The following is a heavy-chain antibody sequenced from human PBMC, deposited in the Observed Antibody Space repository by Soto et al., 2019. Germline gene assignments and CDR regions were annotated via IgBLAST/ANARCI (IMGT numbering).Heavy chain of an antibody. CDR2: INHSGST. CDR1: GGSFSGHY. CDR3: ARSVLEYSSSWYYLFNP. J-gene: IGHJ5*02. Sequence: ETLSLTCAVYGGSFSGHYWSWIRQPPGKGLEWIGEINHSGSTNYNPSLKSRFTISVDTPKNRLSLKLSSLTAAGTAVYYCARSVLEYSSSWYYLFNPWGQGTLFTVS. V-gene: IGHV4-34*01. D-gene: IGHD6-13*01.